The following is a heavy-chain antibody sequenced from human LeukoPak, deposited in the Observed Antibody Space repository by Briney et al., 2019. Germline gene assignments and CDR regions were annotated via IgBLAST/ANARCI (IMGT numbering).Heavy chain of an antibody. V-gene: IGHV3-21*01. D-gene: IGHD2-15*01. J-gene: IGHJ4*02. CDR2: ISSSSGYI. CDR1: GFTFSSYT. CDR3: ARVVVSSGGLDY. Sequence: PGGSLRLSCAASGFTFSSYTMNWVRQAPGKGLEWVSSISSSSGYIYYAESVKGRFTISRDNARNSLYLQMNSLRAEDTAVYYCARVVVSSGGLDYWGQGTLVTVTS.